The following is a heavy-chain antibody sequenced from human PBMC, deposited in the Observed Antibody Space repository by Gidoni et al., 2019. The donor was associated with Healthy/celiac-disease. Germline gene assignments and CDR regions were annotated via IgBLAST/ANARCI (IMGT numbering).Heavy chain of an antibody. CDR1: GFTFSSYS. D-gene: IGHD4-17*01. J-gene: IGHJ6*02. Sequence: EVQLVESGGGLVQPGGSLRLSCAASGFTFSSYSMNWVRQAPGKGLEWVSYISSSSSTIYYADSVKGRFTISRDNAKNSLYLQMNSLRDEDTAVYYCARIPYGDYVPSYYYYGMDVWGQGTTVTVSS. CDR3: ARIPYGDYVPSYYYYGMDV. V-gene: IGHV3-48*02. CDR2: ISSSSSTI.